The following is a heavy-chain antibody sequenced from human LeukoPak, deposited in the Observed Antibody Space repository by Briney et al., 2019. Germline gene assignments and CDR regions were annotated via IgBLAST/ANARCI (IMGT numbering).Heavy chain of an antibody. Sequence: GGSLRLSCAASGFTFSSYGMHWVRQAPGKGLEWVAFIRYDGSNKYYADSVKGRFTISRDNSKNTLYLQMNSLRAEDTAVYYCAKGSKEVLFTRNHYMDVWGKGTTVTSSS. CDR1: GFTFSSYG. CDR2: IRYDGSNK. D-gene: IGHD1-14*01. CDR3: AKGSKEVLFTRNHYMDV. J-gene: IGHJ6*03. V-gene: IGHV3-30*02.